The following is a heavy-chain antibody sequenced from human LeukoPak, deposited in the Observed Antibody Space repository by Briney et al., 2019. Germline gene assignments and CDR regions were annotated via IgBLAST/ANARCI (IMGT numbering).Heavy chain of an antibody. Sequence: PGGSLRLSCAASGFTFSSYAMDWVRQAPGKGLEWVSAISGSSGSTYYADSVKGRFTISRDNSKTTLFLQMNSLRAEDTAVYYCAKDLHDYGNYVGWFDSWGQGTLVTVSS. J-gene: IGHJ5*01. D-gene: IGHD4-11*01. CDR3: AKDLHDYGNYVGWFDS. CDR2: ISGSSGST. V-gene: IGHV3-23*01. CDR1: GFTFSSYA.